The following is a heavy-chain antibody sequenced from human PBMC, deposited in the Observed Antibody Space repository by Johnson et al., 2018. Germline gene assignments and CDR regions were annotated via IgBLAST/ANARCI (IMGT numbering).Heavy chain of an antibody. J-gene: IGHJ6*04. D-gene: IGHD3-3*02. CDR1: GASITSGSNF. V-gene: IGHV4-61*02. CDR2: IYVDGTT. Sequence: QVQLQESGAGLVKPSQTLSLTCQVSGASITSGSNFWSWIRQSAGKGLEWLGHIYVDGTTTYNPSLGNRVTISLATAENQYSLCLTSVTATDTAIYYCARSPFLYSIPSMDVWGRGTTVTVSP. CDR3: ARSPFLYSIPSMDV.